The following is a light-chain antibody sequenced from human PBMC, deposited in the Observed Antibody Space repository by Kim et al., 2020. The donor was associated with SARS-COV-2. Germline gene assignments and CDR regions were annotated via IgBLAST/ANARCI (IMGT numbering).Light chain of an antibody. V-gene: IGLV2-14*03. CDR3: SSYTTSNSWV. CDR2: DVS. Sequence: GHSITISCTGTSGDVGYYNYVSSYQQHPGKAPKLMIYDVSKRPSGVSNRFSGSKSGNTASLTVSGLQAEDEADYYCSSYTTSNSWVFGGGTQLTVL. CDR1: SGDVGYYNY. J-gene: IGLJ3*02.